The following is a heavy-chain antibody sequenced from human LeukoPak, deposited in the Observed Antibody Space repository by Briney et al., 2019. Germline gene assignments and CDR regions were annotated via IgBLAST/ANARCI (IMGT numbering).Heavy chain of an antibody. CDR1: GYSISSGDY. CDR2: FYLSGST. J-gene: IGHJ6*04. V-gene: IGHV4-38-2*02. Sequence: SETLSLTCAVSGYSISSGDYWGWTRQPPGKGREWIGSFYLSGSTYYSPSLKSRVTRSVDTSKNHFSLKLTSVTAADTAVYYCAREGRYCSSASCPHMDVWGKGTTVTVSS. D-gene: IGHD2-2*01. CDR3: AREGRYCSSASCPHMDV.